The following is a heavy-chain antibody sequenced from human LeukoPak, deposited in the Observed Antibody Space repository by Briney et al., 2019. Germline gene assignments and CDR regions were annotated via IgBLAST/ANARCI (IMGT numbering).Heavy chain of an antibody. CDR3: ARGNKGSSWSYYYYYYGMDV. V-gene: IGHV4-59*01. CDR2: IYYSGST. D-gene: IGHD6-13*01. CDR1: GGSISSYY. J-gene: IGHJ6*02. Sequence: SETLSLTCTVSGGSISSYYWSWIRQPPGKGLEWIGYIYYSGSTNYNPSLKSRVTISVDTSKNQFSLKLSSVTAADTAVYYCARGNKGSSWSYYYYYYGMDVWGQGTTVTVSS.